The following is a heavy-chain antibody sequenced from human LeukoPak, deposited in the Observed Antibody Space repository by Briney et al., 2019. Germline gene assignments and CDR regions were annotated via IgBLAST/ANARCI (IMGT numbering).Heavy chain of an antibody. V-gene: IGHV4-59*01. CDR2: IYYSGST. CDR3: ARGDSNCSSTSCYRSWFDP. CDR1: GGSISSYY. D-gene: IGHD2-2*02. J-gene: IGHJ5*02. Sequence: PSETLSLTCTVSGGSISSYYWSWIRQPPGKGLEWIGYIYYSGSTNYNPSLKSRVTISVDTSKNQFSLKLSSVTAADTAVYYCARGDSNCSSTSCYRSWFDPWGQGTLVTVSS.